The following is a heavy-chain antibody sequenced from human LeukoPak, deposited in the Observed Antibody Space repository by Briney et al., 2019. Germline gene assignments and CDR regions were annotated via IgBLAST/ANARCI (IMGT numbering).Heavy chain of an antibody. D-gene: IGHD2-21*02. J-gene: IGHJ4*02. Sequence: SETLSLTCTVSGDSISSNTYYWGWIRQPPGKGLEWIGGIYYSGSTYYNPSLKSRVTISVDTSKNQFSLKLTSVTAADTAVYYCARDVVTATNYYFDYWGQGTLVTVSS. CDR3: ARDVVTATNYYFDY. V-gene: IGHV4-39*02. CDR1: GDSISSNTYY. CDR2: IYYSGST.